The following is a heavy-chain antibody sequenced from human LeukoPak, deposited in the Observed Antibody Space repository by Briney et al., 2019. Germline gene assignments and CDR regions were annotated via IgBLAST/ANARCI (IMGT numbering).Heavy chain of an antibody. CDR2: IYYSGST. Sequence: SETLSLTCTVSGGSISSYYWGWIRQPPGKGLEWIGSIYYSGSTYYNPSLKSRVTISVDTSKNQFSLKLSSVTAADTAVYYCARAPIAARSPGFDPWGQGTLVTVSS. J-gene: IGHJ5*02. CDR3: ARAPIAARSPGFDP. D-gene: IGHD6-6*01. CDR1: GGSISSYY. V-gene: IGHV4-39*07.